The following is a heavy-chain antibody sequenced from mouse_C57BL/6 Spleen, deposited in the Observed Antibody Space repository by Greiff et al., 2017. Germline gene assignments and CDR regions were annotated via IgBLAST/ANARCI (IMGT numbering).Heavy chain of an antibody. CDR2: ISAGGSYT. CDR3: AREDLGSSYPYAMDY. Sequence: EVQVVESGGGLVKPGGSLKLSCAASGFTFSSYAMSWVRQTPEKRLAWVATISAGGSYTYYPDNVKGRFTISRDNAKNNLYLQMSHLKSEDTAMYYGAREDLGSSYPYAMDYWGQGTSVTVSS. CDR1: GFTFSSYA. J-gene: IGHJ4*01. D-gene: IGHD1-1*01. V-gene: IGHV5-4*01.